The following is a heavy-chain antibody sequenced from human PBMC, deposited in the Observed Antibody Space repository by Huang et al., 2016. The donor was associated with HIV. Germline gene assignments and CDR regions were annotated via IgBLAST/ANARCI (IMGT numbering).Heavy chain of an antibody. V-gene: IGHV4-39*01. J-gene: IGHJ6*03. CDR1: GGSIRSSDYH. CDR2: SYYKGRT. D-gene: IGHD3-10*01. Sequence: QLLLQESGPGLVKPSEALALTCAVSGGSIRSSDYHWGWIRQPPGKGLEWVGRSYYKGRTPYGPCLKSRVTIAVDTSKNLFSLNLTSMTAADTAVYYCARHREGPVAYYSGWGSHLNYMDVWGRGRTVVVSS. CDR3: ARHREGPVAYYSGWGSHLNYMDV.